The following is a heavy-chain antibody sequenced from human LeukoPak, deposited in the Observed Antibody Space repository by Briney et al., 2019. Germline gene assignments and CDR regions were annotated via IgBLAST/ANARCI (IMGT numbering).Heavy chain of an antibody. Sequence: SEPLSLTCTVSGGSISPYYWNWLRQPPGKGLEWIGHILYSGSTTYNPSLKSRVTISIDKSKNQFSLNLTSVTAADTAVYYCARVKMSRDNVYYYYYLDVWGKGTTVTVSS. CDR2: ILYSGST. CDR1: GGSISPYY. V-gene: IGHV4-59*01. J-gene: IGHJ6*03. D-gene: IGHD1-1*01. CDR3: ARVKMSRDNVYYYYYLDV.